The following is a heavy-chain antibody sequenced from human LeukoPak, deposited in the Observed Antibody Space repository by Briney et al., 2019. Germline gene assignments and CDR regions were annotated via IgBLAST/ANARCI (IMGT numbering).Heavy chain of an antibody. Sequence: PGGSLRLSCAASGFTFSSYAMSWVRQAPGKGLEWLPPISGSGGSTYYADSVKGRFTISRDNSKNTLYLQMNSLRAEDTAVYYCAKDQWTWRADDAFDIWGQGTMVTVSS. V-gene: IGHV3-23*01. D-gene: IGHD6-19*01. CDR2: ISGSGGST. J-gene: IGHJ3*02. CDR3: AKDQWTWRADDAFDI. CDR1: GFTFSSYA.